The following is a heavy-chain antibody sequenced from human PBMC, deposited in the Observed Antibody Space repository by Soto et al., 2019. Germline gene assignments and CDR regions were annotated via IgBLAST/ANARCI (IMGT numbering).Heavy chain of an antibody. J-gene: IGHJ4*02. Sequence: PGGSLRLSCAASEFTFSSYAMSWVRQAPGKGLEWVSSVSGRGGGTYYADSVKGRFTISRDNSKNTLYLQMNSLRAEDTAVYYCAKEKFVTGTSSYFDYWGQGTLVTVSS. CDR2: VSGRGGGT. CDR3: AKEKFVTGTSSYFDY. CDR1: EFTFSSYA. V-gene: IGHV3-23*01. D-gene: IGHD1-7*01.